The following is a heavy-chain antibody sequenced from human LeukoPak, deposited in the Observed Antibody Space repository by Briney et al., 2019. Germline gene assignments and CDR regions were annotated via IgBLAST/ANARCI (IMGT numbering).Heavy chain of an antibody. CDR3: ASLTTSDFDY. CDR1: GFTFSSYW. D-gene: IGHD4-11*01. CDR2: INSDGSST. Sequence: GVLRLSCAASGFTFSSYWMHWVRQAPGKGLVWVSRINSDGSSTSYADSVKGRFTISRDNAKNTLYPQMNSLRAEDTAVYYCASLTTSDFDYWGQGTLVTVSS. J-gene: IGHJ4*02. V-gene: IGHV3-74*01.